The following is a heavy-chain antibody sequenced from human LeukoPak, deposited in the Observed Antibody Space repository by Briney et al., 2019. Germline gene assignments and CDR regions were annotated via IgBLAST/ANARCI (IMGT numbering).Heavy chain of an antibody. Sequence: SETLSLTCSVSGDSISSSSYYWGWIRQPPGRGLEWIGTIFYSGSTYYNPSLKSRVSISVDTSNNQFSLKLTSVTAADTAMYYGATQILLCHYYWGQGTLVTVSS. V-gene: IGHV4-39*01. CDR2: IFYSGST. CDR3: ATQILLCHYY. D-gene: IGHD3-10*01. J-gene: IGHJ4*02. CDR1: GDSISSSSYY.